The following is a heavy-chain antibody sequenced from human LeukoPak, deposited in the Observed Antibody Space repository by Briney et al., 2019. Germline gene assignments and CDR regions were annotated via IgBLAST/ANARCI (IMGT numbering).Heavy chain of an antibody. CDR3: ARTGAAGPLGGNRYWFFDL. Sequence: SETLSLTCAVSGGSISSGGYSWSWIRQPPGKGLEWIGYIYHSGNTYYNPSLKSRVTISVDRSKNQFSLKLSSVTAADTAVYYCARTGAAGPLGGNRYWFFDLWGRGTLVTVSS. D-gene: IGHD3-16*01. CDR2: IYHSGNT. J-gene: IGHJ2*01. CDR1: GGSISSGGYS. V-gene: IGHV4-30-2*01.